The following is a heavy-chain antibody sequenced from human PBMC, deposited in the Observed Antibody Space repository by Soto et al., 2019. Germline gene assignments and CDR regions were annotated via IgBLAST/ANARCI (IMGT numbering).Heavy chain of an antibody. CDR1: GFTVSSNY. D-gene: IGHD3-22*01. CDR3: ARNGDSSDYRGWFAP. V-gene: IGHV3-66*01. Sequence: EVQLVESGGGLVQPGGSLRLSCAASGFTVSSNYMSWVRQAPGKGLEWVSVIYSGGTTYYADSVKGRFTISRDNSKNTLKLKMNSLRAEDTAVYYCARNGDSSDYRGWFAPWGQGTLVTVSS. CDR2: IYSGGTT. J-gene: IGHJ5*02.